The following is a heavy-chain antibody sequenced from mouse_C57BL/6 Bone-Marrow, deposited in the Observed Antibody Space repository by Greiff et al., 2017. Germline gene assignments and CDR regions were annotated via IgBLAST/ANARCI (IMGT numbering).Heavy chain of an antibody. CDR1: GFTFSDYG. J-gene: IGHJ4*01. CDR3: ARGAMDY. Sequence: DVKLVESGGGLVKPGGSLKLSCAASGFTFSDYGMHWVRQAPEKGLEWVAYISSGSSTIYYADTVKGRFTIPRDNAKNTLFLQMNSLRSEDTAMYYCARGAMDYWGQGTSVTVSS. V-gene: IGHV5-17*01. CDR2: ISSGSSTI.